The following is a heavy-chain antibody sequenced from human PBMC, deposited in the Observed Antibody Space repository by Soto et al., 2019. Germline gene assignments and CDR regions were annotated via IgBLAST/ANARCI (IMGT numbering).Heavy chain of an antibody. Sequence: ETLSLTCTVSGGSISSYYWSWIRQPAGKGLEWIGRIYTSGSTNYNPSLKSRVTMSVDTSKNQFSLKLSSVTAADTAVYYCARDGVLRFLEWSGYYYYYGMDVWGQGTTVTVSS. CDR1: GGSISSYY. J-gene: IGHJ6*02. CDR3: ARDGVLRFLEWSGYYYYYGMDV. V-gene: IGHV4-4*07. D-gene: IGHD3-3*01. CDR2: IYTSGST.